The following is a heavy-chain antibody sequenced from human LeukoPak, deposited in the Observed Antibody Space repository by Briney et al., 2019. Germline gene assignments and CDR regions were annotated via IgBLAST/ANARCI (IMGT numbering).Heavy chain of an antibody. CDR1: GGSISSGDYY. CDR2: IYYSGST. J-gene: IGHJ4*02. CDR3: ARDGPDILTGYYFFDY. Sequence: SQTLSLTCTVSGGSISSGDYYWSWIRQPPGKGLEWIGYIYYSGSTYYNPSLKRRVTISVDTSKNQFSLKLSSVTAADTAVYYCARDGPDILTGYYFFDYWGQGTLVTVSS. D-gene: IGHD3-9*01. V-gene: IGHV4-30-4*01.